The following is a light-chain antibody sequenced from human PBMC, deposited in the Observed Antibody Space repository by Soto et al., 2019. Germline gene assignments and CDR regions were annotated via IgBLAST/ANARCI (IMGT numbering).Light chain of an antibody. V-gene: IGLV2-14*03. J-gene: IGLJ1*01. CDR3: ASYTTSSTYV. Sequence: QSVLTQPASVPASPGQSIAMSRTGTSSYVGGFNYVSWYQQHPGKAPKFMIYDVSSRPSGVSDRFSGSKSGNTASLTISGLQAEDEADYYCASYTTSSTYVFGTGTKVTVL. CDR2: DVS. CDR1: SSYVGGFNY.